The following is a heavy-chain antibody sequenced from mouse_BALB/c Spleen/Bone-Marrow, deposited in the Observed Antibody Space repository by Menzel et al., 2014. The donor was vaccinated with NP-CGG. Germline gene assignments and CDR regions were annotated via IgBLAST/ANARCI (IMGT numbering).Heavy chain of an antibody. D-gene: IGHD1-1*01. J-gene: IGHJ4*01. CDR3: ARGDYGSSYDYAMDY. Sequence: QVQLKESGAEQARPGASVKLSCKASGYTFTSYWMQWVKQRPGQGLEWIGAIYPGDGDTRYTQKFKGKATLTADKSSSTAYMQLSSLASEDSAVYYCARGDYGSSYDYAMDYWGQGTSVPVSS. CDR1: GYTFTSYW. V-gene: IGHV1-87*01. CDR2: IYPGDGDT.